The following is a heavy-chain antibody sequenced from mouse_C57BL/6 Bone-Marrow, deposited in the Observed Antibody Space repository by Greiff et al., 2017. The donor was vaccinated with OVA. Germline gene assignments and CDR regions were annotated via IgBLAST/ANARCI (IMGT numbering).Heavy chain of an antibody. J-gene: IGHJ1*03. CDR1: GFNIKNTY. CDR2: IDPANGNT. CDR3: ARRLLRGDWYFDV. V-gene: IGHV14-3*01. D-gene: IGHD2-3*01. Sequence: VHVKQSVAELVRPGASVKLSCTASGFNIKNTYMHWVKQRPEQGLEWIGRIDPANGNTKYAPKFQGKATITADTSSNTAYLQLSSLTSEDTATYYCARRLLRGDWYFDVWGTGTTVTVSS.